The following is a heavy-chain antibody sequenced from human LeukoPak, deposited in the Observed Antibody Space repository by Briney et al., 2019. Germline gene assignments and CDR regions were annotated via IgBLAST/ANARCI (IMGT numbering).Heavy chain of an antibody. CDR1: GFTFSSYG. V-gene: IGHV3-33*01. CDR3: ARGVPYYDSSGYYYSIDY. Sequence: GGSLRLSCAASGFTFSSYGVHWVRQAPGKGLEWVAVIWYDGSNKYYADSVKGRFTISRDNSKNTLYLQMNSLRAEDTAVYYCARGVPYYDSSGYYYSIDYWGQGTLVTVSS. CDR2: IWYDGSNK. D-gene: IGHD3-22*01. J-gene: IGHJ4*02.